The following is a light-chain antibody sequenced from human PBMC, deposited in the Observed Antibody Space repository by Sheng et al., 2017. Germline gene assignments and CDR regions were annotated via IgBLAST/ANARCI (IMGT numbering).Light chain of an antibody. V-gene: IGKV3-20*01. J-gene: IGKJ2*01. CDR3: QQYGGSPLYT. Sequence: IVMTQSPATLSVSPGERATLSCRASQSVTNSLAWCQQKPGQAPRLLIYAASTRATGIPDRFSGSGSGTDFTLTISRLEPKDFAVYYCQQYGGSPLYTFGQGTDLEIK. CDR2: AAS. CDR1: QSVTNS.